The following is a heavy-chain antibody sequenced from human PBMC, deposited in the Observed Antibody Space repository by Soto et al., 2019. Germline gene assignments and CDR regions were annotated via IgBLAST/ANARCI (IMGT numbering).Heavy chain of an antibody. V-gene: IGHV1-69*01. J-gene: IGHJ6*02. CDR2: IIPTFGTG. CDR3: ASFDGTLVRGGRSSPYEMDV. D-gene: IGHD3-10*01. Sequence: QVLLVQSGPEVKKPGSSVKVSCKASGGTFNNYAINWVRQAPGKGLEWMGGIIPTFGTGNHAQKFQGRVTLTADESTTTAYMELNSLRSEDTAIYSCASFDGTLVRGGRSSPYEMDVWGQGTKVIVSS. CDR1: GGTFNNYA.